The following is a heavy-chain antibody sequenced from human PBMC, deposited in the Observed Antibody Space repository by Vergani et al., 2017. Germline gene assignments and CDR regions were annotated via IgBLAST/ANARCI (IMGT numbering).Heavy chain of an antibody. Sequence: EVQLVESGGGLVQPGRSLRLSCAASGFTFDDYAMHWVRQAPGKGLEWVSGISWNSGSIGYADSVKGRFTISRDNAKNSLYLQMNSLKAEATALYYCAKDHYDFWSGYPNFSPFDLWGRGTLVTVSS. V-gene: IGHV3-9*01. CDR1: GFTFDDYA. J-gene: IGHJ2*01. CDR2: ISWNSGSI. D-gene: IGHD3-3*01. CDR3: AKDHYDFWSGYPNFSPFDL.